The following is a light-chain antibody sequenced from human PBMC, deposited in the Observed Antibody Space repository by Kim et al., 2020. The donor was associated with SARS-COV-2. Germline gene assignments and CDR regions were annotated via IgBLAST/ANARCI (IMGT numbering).Light chain of an antibody. V-gene: IGLV1-40*01. J-gene: IGLJ2*01. Sequence: RVTIDCTGNTSNIGAHLDVNWYQQVPGTATRLIIYGNTNRPSGVPDRFSGSKSGTSASLAITGLQAEDEADYYCQSYDRSLTGVVFGGGTQLTVL. CDR3: QSYDRSLTGVV. CDR1: TSNIGAHLD. CDR2: GNT.